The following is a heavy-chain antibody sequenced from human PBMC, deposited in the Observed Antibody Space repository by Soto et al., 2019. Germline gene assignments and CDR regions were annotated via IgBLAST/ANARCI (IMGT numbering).Heavy chain of an antibody. D-gene: IGHD2-15*01. Sequence: XXSLRLSCATARVSFRTFWLNWVREAAGRGLEWAXNINTXRSEQSSVDYXXGRITISXXTAKNSLYLQMNSMRVEDKAVYYCRSGNSTSSTWGQETLVTASS. J-gene: IGHJ5*02. CDR3: RSGNSTSST. CDR2: INTXRSEQ. V-gene: IGHV3-7*02. CDR1: RVSFRTFW.